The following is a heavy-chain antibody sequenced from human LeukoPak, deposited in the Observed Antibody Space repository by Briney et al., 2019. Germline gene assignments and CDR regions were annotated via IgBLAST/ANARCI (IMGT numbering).Heavy chain of an antibody. CDR3: AKDHRYYGEDSPGFDP. D-gene: IGHD4-17*01. CDR1: GFTFSSYG. J-gene: IGHJ5*02. CDR2: ISYDGSNK. Sequence: AGGSLRLSCAASGFTFSSYGMHWVRQAPGKGLEWVAVISYDGSNKYYADSVKGRFTISRDNSKNTLYLQMNSLRAEDTAVYYCAKDHRYYGEDSPGFDPWGQGTLVTVSS. V-gene: IGHV3-30*18.